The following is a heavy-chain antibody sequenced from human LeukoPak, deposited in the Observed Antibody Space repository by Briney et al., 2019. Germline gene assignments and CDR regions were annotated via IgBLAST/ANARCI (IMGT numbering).Heavy chain of an antibody. CDR3: ARLGLGNDFWSGYLYYFDY. V-gene: IGHV3-53*01. Sequence: PGGSLRLSCVPSRFMVSTNYMTWVRQAPGKGLEWISVIYSGGSTFHADSVKGRFTISRDSSSNTLYLQMNSLRAEDTAVYYCARLGLGNDFWSGYLYYFDYWGQGTLVTVSS. CDR2: IYSGGST. D-gene: IGHD3-3*01. CDR1: RFMVSTNY. J-gene: IGHJ4*02.